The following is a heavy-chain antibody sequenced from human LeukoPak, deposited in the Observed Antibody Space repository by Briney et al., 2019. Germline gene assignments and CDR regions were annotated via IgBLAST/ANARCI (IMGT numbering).Heavy chain of an antibody. J-gene: IGHJ4*02. CDR2: ISYDGSNK. D-gene: IGHD6-13*01. Sequence: PGGSLRLSCAASGFTFSSYAMHWVRQAPGKGLEWVAVISYDGSNKYYADSVKGRFTISRDNSKNTLYLQMNSLRAEDTAVYYCARDGTIIAATLDPMYTEGYFDYWGQGTLVTVSS. CDR1: GFTFSSYA. CDR3: ARDGTIIAATLDPMYTEGYFDY. V-gene: IGHV3-30-3*01.